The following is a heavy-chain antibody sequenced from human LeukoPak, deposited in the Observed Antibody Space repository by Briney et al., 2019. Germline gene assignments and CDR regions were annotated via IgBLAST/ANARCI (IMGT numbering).Heavy chain of an antibody. V-gene: IGHV2-5*01. J-gene: IGHJ4*02. CDR3: AHRLSHDYFDY. CDR2: IYGNDDK. CDR1: GFSLSTSGLG. Sequence: SGPTLVNPTQTLTLTCTFSGFSLSTSGLGVGWIRQPPGKALEWLVVIYGNDDKRHSPSLKNRLTIPKDTSTNQVVLTMTNMDPVDTATYYCAHRLSHDYFDYWGQGSLVTVSS. D-gene: IGHD2/OR15-2a*01.